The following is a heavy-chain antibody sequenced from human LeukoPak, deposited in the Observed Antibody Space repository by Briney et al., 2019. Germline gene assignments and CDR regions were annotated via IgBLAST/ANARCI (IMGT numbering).Heavy chain of an antibody. D-gene: IGHD1-26*01. CDR1: GGSISSSNW. J-gene: IGHJ4*02. CDR3: ARVSSGATTVDH. Sequence: SETLSLTCAVSGGSISSSNWWSWVRQPPGQGLEWIGEIYHSGSTNYNPSLKSRVTISVDKSKNQFSLKLSSVTAADTAVYYCARVSSGATTVDHWGQGTLVTVSS. CDR2: IYHSGST. V-gene: IGHV4-4*02.